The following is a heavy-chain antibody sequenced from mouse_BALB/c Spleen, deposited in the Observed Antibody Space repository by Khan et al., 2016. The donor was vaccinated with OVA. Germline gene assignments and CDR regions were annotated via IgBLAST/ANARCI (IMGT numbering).Heavy chain of an antibody. CDR2: ISYSGNT. CDR3: ARKDYYDYDPFPY. Sequence: EVQLVESGPGLVKPSQSLSLTCTVTGYSITSEYTWNWIRQFPGNKLEWMGFISYSGNTRYNPSLKSRISITRDTSKNQFFLQLNSVTSEDTATYYCARKDYYDYDPFPYWGQGTLFTVSA. V-gene: IGHV3-2*02. J-gene: IGHJ3*01. D-gene: IGHD2-4*01. CDR1: GYSITSEYT.